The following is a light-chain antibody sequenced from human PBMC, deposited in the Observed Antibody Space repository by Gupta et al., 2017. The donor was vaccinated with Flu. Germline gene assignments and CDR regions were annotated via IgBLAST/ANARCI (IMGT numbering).Light chain of an antibody. V-gene: IGKV3-20*01. CDR3: QQYDSSPFT. Sequence: GTLSLSSGERATLSCRASQCIGSAYLAWFQQKPGQAPRLLIYDTSSRATGIPDRFSGSGSGTDFTLTISRLEPEDFAVYYCQQYDSSPFTFGPGTKVDVK. J-gene: IGKJ3*01. CDR1: QCIGSAY. CDR2: DTS.